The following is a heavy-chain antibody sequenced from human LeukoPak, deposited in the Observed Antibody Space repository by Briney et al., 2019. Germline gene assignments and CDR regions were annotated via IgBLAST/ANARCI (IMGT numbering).Heavy chain of an antibody. D-gene: IGHD5-18*01. J-gene: IGHJ4*02. CDR2: IYYSGST. Sequence: PSETLSLTCTVSGGSISSGGYYWSWIRQHPGKGLEWNGYIYYSGSTYYNPSLKSRVTISVDTSKNQFSLKLSSVTAADTAVYYCARGIGGYSYGSLDYWGQGTLVTVSS. CDR3: ARGIGGYSYGSLDY. CDR1: GGSISSGGYY. V-gene: IGHV4-31*03.